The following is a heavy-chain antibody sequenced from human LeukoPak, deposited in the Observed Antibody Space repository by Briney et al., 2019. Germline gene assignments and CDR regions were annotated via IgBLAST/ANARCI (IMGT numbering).Heavy chain of an antibody. V-gene: IGHV1-2*04. D-gene: IGHD6-13*01. CDR2: INPNSGGT. Sequence: ASVKVSCKASGYTFTGYYMHCVRQAPGQGLEWMGWINPNSGGTNYAQKFQGWVTMTRDTSISTAYMELSRLRSDDTAVYYCARTSSSWYSKSYYYYGMDVWGQGTTVTVSS. CDR3: ARTSSSWYSKSYYYYGMDV. J-gene: IGHJ6*02. CDR1: GYTFTGYY.